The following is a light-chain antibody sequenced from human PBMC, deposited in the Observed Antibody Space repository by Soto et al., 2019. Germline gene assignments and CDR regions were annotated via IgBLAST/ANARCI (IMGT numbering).Light chain of an antibody. V-gene: IGLV4-69*01. Sequence: QPVLTQSPSASASLGASVKLTCTLSSGHSSYAIAWHQQQPEKGPRYLMKLNSDGSHSKGDGIPDRFSGSSSGAERYLTISSLQSEDEADYYCQTWGTGIHGVFRGGTKLTVL. CDR3: QTWGTGIHGV. CDR1: SGHSSYA. J-gene: IGLJ2*01. CDR2: LNSDGSH.